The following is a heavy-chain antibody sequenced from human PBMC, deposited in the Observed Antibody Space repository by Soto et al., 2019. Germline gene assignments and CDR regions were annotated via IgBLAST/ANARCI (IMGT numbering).Heavy chain of an antibody. CDR2: IHHGGGT. CDR1: GDSISSSNW. CDR3: AKSVAGTILHS. Sequence: SETLSLTCAVSGDSISSSNWWSWVRQPPGKGLEWIGEIHHGGGTNYNPSLKSRVIISVDKSKNQFSLNLSSVTAADTAVYFCAKSVAGTILHSWGQGTLVTVSS. V-gene: IGHV4-4*02. D-gene: IGHD6-19*01. J-gene: IGHJ4*02.